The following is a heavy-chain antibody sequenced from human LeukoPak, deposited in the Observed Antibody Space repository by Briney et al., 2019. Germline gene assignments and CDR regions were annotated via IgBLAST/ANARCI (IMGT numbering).Heavy chain of an antibody. Sequence: ASVKVSCKASGYTFTGYYMHWVRQAPGQGLEWMGWINPNSGGTNYAQKFQGRVTMTRDTSISTAYMELSRLRSDDTAVYYCARDTALMVRGAEFDPWGQGTLVTVSS. D-gene: IGHD3-10*01. CDR2: INPNSGGT. V-gene: IGHV1-2*02. CDR3: ARDTALMVRGAEFDP. CDR1: GYTFTGYY. J-gene: IGHJ5*02.